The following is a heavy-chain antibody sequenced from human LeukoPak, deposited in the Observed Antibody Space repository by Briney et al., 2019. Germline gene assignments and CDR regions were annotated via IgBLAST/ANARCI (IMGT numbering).Heavy chain of an antibody. J-gene: IGHJ4*02. D-gene: IGHD4-17*01. Sequence: GGSLRLSCEASGFTFRSYAMTWVRQAPGKGLEWVSTIDDSGGNTYHADSVKGRFTISRDNSRDALHLQMNSLRVEDTAVYYCAKSPPMWADYGDFFDYWGQGTLVTVSS. CDR1: GFTFRSYA. V-gene: IGHV3-23*01. CDR3: AKSPPMWADYGDFFDY. CDR2: IDDSGGNT.